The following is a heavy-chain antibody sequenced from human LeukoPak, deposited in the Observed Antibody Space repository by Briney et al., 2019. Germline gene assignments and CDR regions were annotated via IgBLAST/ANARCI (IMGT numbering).Heavy chain of an antibody. CDR2: ISTSSRCI. CDR3: ARADCSSSTCYLRRSWFDP. CDR1: GFTLSNYD. Sequence: GGSLRLSCAASGFTLSNYDMNWVRQAPGKGLEWVSSISTSSRCIYYKDSVRGRFTISRDDAKNSLHLEMNSLRAEDTAVYYCARADCSSSTCYLRRSWFDPWGQGTLVTVSS. D-gene: IGHD2-2*01. J-gene: IGHJ5*02. V-gene: IGHV3-21*01.